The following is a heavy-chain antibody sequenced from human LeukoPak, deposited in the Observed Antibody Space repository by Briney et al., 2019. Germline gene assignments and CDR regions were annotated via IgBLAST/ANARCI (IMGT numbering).Heavy chain of an antibody. V-gene: IGHV3-7*03. D-gene: IGHD2-21*02. Sequence: GGSLRLSCAASGFTLSNYWMSWVRQAPGKGLEWVANIKQDGSEKYYVDSVKGRFTISRDNTKNSLYLQMNSLRAEDTAVYYCARDVPGSCGGDCYAQDWGNAFDIWGQGTMVTVSS. CDR3: ARDVPGSCGGDCYAQDWGNAFDI. J-gene: IGHJ3*02. CDR1: GFTLSNYW. CDR2: IKQDGSEK.